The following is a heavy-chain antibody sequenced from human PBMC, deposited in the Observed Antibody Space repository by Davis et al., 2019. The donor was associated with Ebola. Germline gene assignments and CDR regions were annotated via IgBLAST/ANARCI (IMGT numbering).Heavy chain of an antibody. CDR2: ISSGSSTI. J-gene: IGHJ6*04. Sequence: GGSLRPSCAASGFTFSSYSMNWVRQAPGKGLEWVSYISSGSSTIYYADSVKGRFTISRDNAKNSLYLQMNSLRDEDTGVYYCARAMLLLWFVPYGMDVWGKGTTVTVSS. CDR3: ARAMLLLWFVPYGMDV. D-gene: IGHD3-10*01. CDR1: GFTFSSYS. V-gene: IGHV3-48*02.